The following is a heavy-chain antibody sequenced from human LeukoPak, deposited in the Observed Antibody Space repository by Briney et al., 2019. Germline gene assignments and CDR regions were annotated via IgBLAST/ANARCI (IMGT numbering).Heavy chain of an antibody. D-gene: IGHD6-13*01. J-gene: IGHJ4*02. CDR2: IKQDGSEK. V-gene: IGHV3-7*01. CDR3: AREKYSSSWSIDY. CDR1: GFTFSRFA. Sequence: GGSLRLSCEASGFTFSRFAMTWVRQAPGKGLEWVANIKQDGSEKYYVDSVKGRFTISRDNAKNSLYLQMNSLRAEDTAVYYCAREKYSSSWSIDYWGQGTLVTVSS.